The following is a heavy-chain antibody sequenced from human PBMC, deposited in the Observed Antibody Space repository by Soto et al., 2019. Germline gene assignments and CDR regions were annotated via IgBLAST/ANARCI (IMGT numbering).Heavy chain of an antibody. CDR1: GDSISNYY. CDR3: AGMTTASMGAFDI. J-gene: IGHJ3*02. Sequence: SETLSLTCTVSGDSISNYYWSWIRQPPGKGLEWIGYIYYSGNTNYNPSLKCRVTMSVDTSKNQFSVKLSSVTAADTAVYYCAGMTTASMGAFDIWGQGTMVTVSS. V-gene: IGHV4-59*12. D-gene: IGHD4-17*01. CDR2: IYYSGNT.